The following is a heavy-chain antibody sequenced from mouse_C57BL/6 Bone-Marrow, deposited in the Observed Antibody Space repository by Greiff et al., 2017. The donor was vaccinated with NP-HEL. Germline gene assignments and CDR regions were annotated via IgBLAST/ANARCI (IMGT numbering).Heavy chain of an antibody. CDR2: IYPGNSDT. J-gene: IGHJ4*01. CDR3: ARSGDYDGPYYDMDD. V-gene: IGHV1-5*01. Sequence: VQLKQSGTVLARPGASVKMSCKTSGYTFTSYWMHWVKQRPGPGLEWIGAIYPGNSDTSYNQKFKGKAKLTAVTSASTAYIELSSLTNEDSAVDYGARSGDYDGPYYDMDDWGKGTSVTVST. CDR1: GYTFTSYW. D-gene: IGHD2-4*01.